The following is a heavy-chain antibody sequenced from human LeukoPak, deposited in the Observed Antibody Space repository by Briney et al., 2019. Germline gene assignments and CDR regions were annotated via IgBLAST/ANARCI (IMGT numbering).Heavy chain of an antibody. V-gene: IGHV3-9*01. CDR1: GFTFDDYA. CDR3: AKDSPVPLWYSSSLNYGMDV. D-gene: IGHD6-6*01. Sequence: PGGSLRLSCAASGFTFDDYAMHWVRHAPGKGVEWVSGISWNSGTIGYAHSVKGRFTISRDNAKNSLYLQMNSLRAEDTALYYCAKDSPVPLWYSSSLNYGMDVWGQGTTVTVSS. J-gene: IGHJ6*02. CDR2: ISWNSGTI.